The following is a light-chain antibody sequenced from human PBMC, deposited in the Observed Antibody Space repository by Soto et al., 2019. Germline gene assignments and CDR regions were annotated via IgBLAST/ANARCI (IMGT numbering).Light chain of an antibody. CDR1: SSDVGSYNL. CDR3: CSYAGSSIVV. V-gene: IGLV2-23*01. J-gene: IGLJ2*01. Sequence: QSVLTQPASVSGSPGQSITISCTGTSSDVGSYNLVSWYQQHPGKAPKLMSYEGSKRPSGVSNRFSGSKSGNTASLTISGLQAEDEADYYCCSYAGSSIVVFGGGTQLTVL. CDR2: EGS.